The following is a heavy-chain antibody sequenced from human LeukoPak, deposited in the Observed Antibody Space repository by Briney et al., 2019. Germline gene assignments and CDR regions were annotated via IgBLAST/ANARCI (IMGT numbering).Heavy chain of an antibody. CDR1: GFTFDGYA. J-gene: IGHJ6*03. V-gene: IGHV3-9*01. Sequence: GGSLRLSCAASGFTFDGYAMHWVRQAPGKGLEWVSGISWNSGSIGYADSVKGRFTISRDNAKNSLYLQMNSLRAEDTALYYCAKVIRPYYYYYYMDVWGKGTTVTVSS. D-gene: IGHD3-22*01. CDR3: AKVIRPYYYYYYMDV. CDR2: ISWNSGSI.